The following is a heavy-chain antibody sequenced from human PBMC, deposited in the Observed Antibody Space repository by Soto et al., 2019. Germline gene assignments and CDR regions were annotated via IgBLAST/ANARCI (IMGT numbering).Heavy chain of an antibody. J-gene: IGHJ3*02. V-gene: IGHV1-69*10. D-gene: IGHD2-8*01. CDR3: ARCNCTNGVCYDAFDI. CDR2: IIPIFGIA. Sequence: ASVKVSCKASGGTFSSYAISWVRQAPGQGLEWMGGIIPIFGIANYAQKFQGRVTITADKSTSTAYMELSSLRSEDTAVYYGARCNCTNGVCYDAFDIWGQGTMVTVSS. CDR1: GGTFSSYA.